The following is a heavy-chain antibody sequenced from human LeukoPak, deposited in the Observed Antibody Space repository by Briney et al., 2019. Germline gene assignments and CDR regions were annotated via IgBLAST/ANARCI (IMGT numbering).Heavy chain of an antibody. Sequence: SETLSLTCAVSGGSISSSNWWSWVRQPPGKGLEWIGEIYHSGSTNYNPSLKSRVTISVDKSKNQFSLKLSSVTAADTAVYYCARVAPPLHYGALDYWGQGTLVTVSS. CDR1: GGSISSSNW. V-gene: IGHV4-4*02. J-gene: IGHJ4*02. D-gene: IGHD4-17*01. CDR3: ARVAPPLHYGALDY. CDR2: IYHSGST.